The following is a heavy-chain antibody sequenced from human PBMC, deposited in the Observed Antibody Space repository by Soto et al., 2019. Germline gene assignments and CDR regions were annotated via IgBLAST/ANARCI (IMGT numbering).Heavy chain of an antibody. J-gene: IGHJ4*02. Sequence: EVQLLESGGGLVQPGGSLRLSCSTSGFTFNTYAMNWVRQAPGKELEWVSALSGSGGTTYYADSVRGRFTISRDNSKNTLFLQMNSLRAEDTALYYCAKQRAGYGSGSDTYYLDFWGQGTLVTVSS. CDR1: GFTFNTYA. CDR2: LSGSGGTT. CDR3: AKQRAGYGSGSDTYYLDF. D-gene: IGHD3-10*01. V-gene: IGHV3-23*01.